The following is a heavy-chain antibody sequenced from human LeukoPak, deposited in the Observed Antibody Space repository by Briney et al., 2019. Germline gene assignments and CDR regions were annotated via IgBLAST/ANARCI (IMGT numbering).Heavy chain of an antibody. CDR2: IYYTGAT. CDR1: SGSIGSFY. J-gene: IGHJ4*02. D-gene: IGHD5-18*01. CDR3: ARAGYSYGTGYYFDY. V-gene: IGHV4-59*01. Sequence: SETLSLTCTVSSGSIGSFYWSWTRLPPGKGLEWIGYIYYTGATYYNPSLKSRVTISLDTSKNQFSLKLSSVTAADAAVYYCARAGYSYGTGYYFDYWGQGTLVTVSS.